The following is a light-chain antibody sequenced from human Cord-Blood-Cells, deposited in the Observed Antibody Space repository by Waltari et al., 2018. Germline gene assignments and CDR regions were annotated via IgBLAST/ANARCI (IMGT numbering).Light chain of an antibody. J-gene: IGLJ3*02. CDR3: SSYTSSSTNWV. Sequence: QSALTQPASVSGSPGQSITISCTGTSSAVGGYNYVSSYQQHTGKAPNLMFYDVSKRPSGVSNRFSGSKSGNTASLTISGLQAEDEADYYCSSYTSSSTNWVFGGGTKLTVL. CDR1: SSAVGGYNY. CDR2: DVS. V-gene: IGLV2-14*01.